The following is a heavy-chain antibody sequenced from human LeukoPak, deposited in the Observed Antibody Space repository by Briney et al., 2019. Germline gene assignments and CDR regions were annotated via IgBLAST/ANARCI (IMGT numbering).Heavy chain of an antibody. D-gene: IGHD6-19*01. CDR1: GYTFTSYD. V-gene: IGHV1-8*01. Sequence: ASVKVSCKASGYTFTSYDINWVRQATGQGLEWMGWMNPNSGNTGYTQKFQGRVTMTRNTSISTAYMELSSLRSEDTAVYYCARGLAVAGRDDYWGQGTLVTVSS. CDR3: ARGLAVAGRDDY. J-gene: IGHJ4*02. CDR2: MNPNSGNT.